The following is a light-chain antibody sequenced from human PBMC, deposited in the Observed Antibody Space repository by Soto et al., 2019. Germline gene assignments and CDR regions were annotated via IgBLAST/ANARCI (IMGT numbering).Light chain of an antibody. V-gene: IGKV3-20*01. Sequence: EVVMTQSPDTLSVSPGERATLSCRASQSVSNTYSAWYQQKPGQAPRLLIYGASSRATGFPDRFSGSGSGTDFTLTISRLETEDFAVYYCQLYDSSSWTFGQGTKVDI. J-gene: IGKJ1*01. CDR1: QSVSNTY. CDR3: QLYDSSSWT. CDR2: GAS.